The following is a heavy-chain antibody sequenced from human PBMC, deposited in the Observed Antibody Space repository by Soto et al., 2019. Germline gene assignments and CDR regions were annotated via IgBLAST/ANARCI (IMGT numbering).Heavy chain of an antibody. CDR3: AKAPVPITIVGVSGMDV. V-gene: IGHV4-30-4*01. J-gene: IGHJ6*02. CDR1: GGSTSSGDYY. Sequence: SETLSLTCTVSGGSTSSGDYYWSWIRQPPGKGLEWIGYIYYSGSTYYNPSLKSRVTISVDTSKNQFSLNLSSVTAADTAVYYCAKAPVPITIVGVSGMDVWGRGTTVTVSS. D-gene: IGHD3-3*01. CDR2: IYYSGST.